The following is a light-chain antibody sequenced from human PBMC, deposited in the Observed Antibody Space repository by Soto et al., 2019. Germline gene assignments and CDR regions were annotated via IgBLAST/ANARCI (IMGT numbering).Light chain of an antibody. J-gene: IGKJ1*01. CDR2: GAS. CDR3: QQYNNWPRT. Sequence: EIEMTQSPATLSVSPGEGATLSCRASQNINRNLAWYQQKPGQGPRLLIYGASTRATGFPARFSGSGSGTEFTLTISSLQSEDFAVYYCQQYNNWPRTFGQGTKVEI. V-gene: IGKV3-15*01. CDR1: QNINRN.